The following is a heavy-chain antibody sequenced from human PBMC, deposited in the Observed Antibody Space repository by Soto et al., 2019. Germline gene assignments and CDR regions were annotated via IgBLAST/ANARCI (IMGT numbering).Heavy chain of an antibody. Sequence: QVQLQESGPGLVKPSDTLSLTCAVSGYSISSSNWWGWIRQPPGKGLAWIGYIYYSGSTYYNPSLKSRVTMSVDTSKNLFSLKLSSVTAVDTAVYYCARSAVAITSVGYFDYWGQGTLVTVSS. CDR1: GYSISSSNW. J-gene: IGHJ4*02. CDR3: ARSAVAITSVGYFDY. V-gene: IGHV4-28*01. D-gene: IGHD3-22*01. CDR2: IYYSGST.